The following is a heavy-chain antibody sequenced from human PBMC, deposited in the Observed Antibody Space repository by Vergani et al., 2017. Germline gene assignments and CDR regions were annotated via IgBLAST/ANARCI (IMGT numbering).Heavy chain of an antibody. Sequence: VQLQQWGGGLLKPSETLSLTCVVNGWSFTSYHWTWIRQSPGEGLEWVGDIDHTGRPDYNPSLKSRLTMSVDKSRNQFSLTLNSVTATDTAIYFCARVNTETNGHLYYYYYMDVWGQGTAVTVS. CDR2: IDHTGRP. V-gene: IGHV4-34*01. J-gene: IGHJ6*03. CDR3: ARVNTETNGHLYYYYYMDV. D-gene: IGHD4-11*01. CDR1: GWSFTSYH.